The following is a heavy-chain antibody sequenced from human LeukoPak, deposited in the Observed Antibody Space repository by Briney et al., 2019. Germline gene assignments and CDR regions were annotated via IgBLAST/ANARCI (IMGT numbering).Heavy chain of an antibody. CDR2: IKTDGSET. CDR3: ARDGTVTAGPFDP. V-gene: IGHV3-7*01. J-gene: IGHJ5*02. Sequence: PGGSLRLSCAASGFTFSSHWMTWVRQAPGEGLEWVANIKTDGSETHYVHSVKGRFTISRDNAKNSLFLQMNSLRVEDTAVYYCARDGTVTAGPFDPWGRGTLVTVSS. CDR1: GFTFSSHW. D-gene: IGHD4-11*01.